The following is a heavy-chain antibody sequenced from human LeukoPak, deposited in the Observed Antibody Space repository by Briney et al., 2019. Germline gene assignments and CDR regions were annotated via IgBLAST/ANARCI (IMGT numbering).Heavy chain of an antibody. D-gene: IGHD3-3*01. V-gene: IGHV4-59*11. CDR1: GVSINSHY. J-gene: IGHJ6*03. CDR2: IYDSGSA. Sequence: PLETLSLTSTVSGVSINSHYWSWIRQPPGKGLEWIGFIYDSGSANYKSSLKRRVTMTVDTSKNQFSLKLNSVSAADTAVYYCARVLQNYYHMDVWGKGTTVTVSS. CDR3: ARVLQNYYHMDV.